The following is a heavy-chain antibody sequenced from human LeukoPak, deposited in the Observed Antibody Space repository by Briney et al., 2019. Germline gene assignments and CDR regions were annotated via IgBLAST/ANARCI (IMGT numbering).Heavy chain of an antibody. D-gene: IGHD3-9*01. Sequence: GGSLRLSCAASGFTFRNFGMHWVRQAPGKGLEWVAVIWYDGSYIYYADSVKGRFTISRDNSKNTLYLQMNSLRGEDTAVYYCARLSDTTGYYADYWGQGTLVTVSS. CDR3: ARLSDTTGYYADY. V-gene: IGHV3-33*01. J-gene: IGHJ4*02. CDR2: IWYDGSYI. CDR1: GFTFRNFG.